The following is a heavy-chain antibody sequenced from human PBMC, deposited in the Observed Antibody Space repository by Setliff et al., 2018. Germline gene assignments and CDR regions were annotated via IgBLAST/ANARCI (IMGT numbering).Heavy chain of an antibody. J-gene: IGHJ2*01. CDR3: ARAPARFEHHVYGSSDWYFDL. V-gene: IGHV4-61*02. D-gene: IGHD6-6*01. Sequence: NPSETLSLTCTVSGGSISSGSYYWSWIRQPAGKGLEWIGRIYTRGSTNYNPSLKSRISISIDTSKNQFSLNLSSVTAADTAVYYCARAPARFEHHVYGSSDWYFDLWGRGTRVTVSS. CDR2: IYTRGST. CDR1: GGSISSGSYY.